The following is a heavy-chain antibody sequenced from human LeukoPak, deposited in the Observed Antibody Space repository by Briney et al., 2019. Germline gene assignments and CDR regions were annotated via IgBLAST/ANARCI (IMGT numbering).Heavy chain of an antibody. CDR3: ASAITMVRGVIDY. CDR2: ISSNGGST. J-gene: IGHJ4*02. V-gene: IGHV3-64*01. Sequence: TGGSLRLSCAASGFTFSNYAMHWVRQAPGKGLEYVSAISSNGGSTYYANSVKDRFTISRDNSKNTLYLQMGSLRAEDMAVYYWASAITMVRGVIDYWVPGTLVIVSS. D-gene: IGHD3-10*01. CDR1: GFTFSNYA.